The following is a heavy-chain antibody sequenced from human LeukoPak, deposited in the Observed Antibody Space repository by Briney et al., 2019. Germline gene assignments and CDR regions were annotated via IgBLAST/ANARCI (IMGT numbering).Heavy chain of an antibody. CDR1: GFTFSSYS. Sequence: GGSLRLSCAASGFTFSSYSMNWVRQAPGKGLEWVSYISSSSTIYYADSVKGRFTISRDNAKNSLYLQMNSLRAEDTAVYYCARAFIAAAGSDYWGQGTLVTVSS. CDR3: ARAFIAAAGSDY. CDR2: ISSSSTI. D-gene: IGHD6-13*01. V-gene: IGHV3-48*04. J-gene: IGHJ4*02.